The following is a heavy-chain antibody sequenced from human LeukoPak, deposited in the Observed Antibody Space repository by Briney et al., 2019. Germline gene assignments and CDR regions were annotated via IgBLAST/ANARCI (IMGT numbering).Heavy chain of an antibody. V-gene: IGHV1-24*01. CDR3: ATATLSGWYFDY. D-gene: IGHD6-19*01. CDR2: FDPEDGET. Sequence: ASVKVSCKVSGYTLTELSMHWVRQAPGKGLEWMGGFDPEDGETIYAQKFQGRVTMAEDTSTDTAYMELSSLRSEDTAVYYCATATLSGWYFDYWGQGTLVTVSS. J-gene: IGHJ4*02. CDR1: GYTLTELS.